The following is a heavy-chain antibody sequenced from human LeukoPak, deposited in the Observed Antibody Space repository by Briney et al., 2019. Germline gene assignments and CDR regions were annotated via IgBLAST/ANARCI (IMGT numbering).Heavy chain of an antibody. CDR1: GFTFSSYA. CDR2: IRYDGSNK. D-gene: IGHD5-24*01. CDR3: AKDGEMATISNYYYYMDV. V-gene: IGHV3-30*02. J-gene: IGHJ6*03. Sequence: GGSLRLSCAASGFTFSSYAMHWVRQAPGKGLEWVAFIRYDGSNKYYADSVKGRFTISRDNSKNTLYLQMNSLRAEDTAVYYCAKDGEMATISNYYYYMDVWGKGTTVTVSS.